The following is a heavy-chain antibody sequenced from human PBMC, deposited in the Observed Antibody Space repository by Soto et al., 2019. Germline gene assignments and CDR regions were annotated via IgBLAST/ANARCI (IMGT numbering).Heavy chain of an antibody. V-gene: IGHV3-30*04. D-gene: IGHD3-10*01. CDR3: AGRSGSSDY. J-gene: IGHJ4*02. CDR1: GFTFSNYT. Sequence: GGSLRLSCAASGFTFSNYTMHWVRQAPGKGLEWVALISYDEIDKYFADAVKGRFTISRDNSKDTLYLQMDSLRAEDTAVYYCAGRSGSSDYWGRGTLVTVSS. CDR2: ISYDEIDK.